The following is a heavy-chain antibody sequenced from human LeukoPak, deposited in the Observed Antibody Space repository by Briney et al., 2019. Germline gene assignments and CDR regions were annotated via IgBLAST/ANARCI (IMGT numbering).Heavy chain of an antibody. CDR3: TRENYYSSGYYTFNYYYYKDV. Sequence: SVKVSCKASGGTFSSYTISWVRQAPGQGLEWMGGIIPIFGTANYAQKFQGRVTITADESTSTAYMELSSLRSEDTAVYYCTRENYYSSGYYTFNYYYYKDVWGKGTTVTVSS. CDR2: IIPIFGTA. CDR1: GGTFSSYT. D-gene: IGHD3-22*01. J-gene: IGHJ6*03. V-gene: IGHV1-69*01.